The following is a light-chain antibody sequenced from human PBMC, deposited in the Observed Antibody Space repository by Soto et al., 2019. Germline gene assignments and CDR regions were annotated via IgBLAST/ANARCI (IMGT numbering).Light chain of an antibody. J-gene: IGKJ3*01. Sequence: DIQMTQSPSSLSASVGDRVTITCQASHDIGNYLNWYQHKPGKAPKLLIYGASNLETGVPSRFSGGGAGTDFTFTITSLQPEDFATYYCQYCDYVPLFGPGTTVDVK. CDR3: QYCDYVPL. CDR2: GAS. V-gene: IGKV1-33*01. CDR1: HDIGNY.